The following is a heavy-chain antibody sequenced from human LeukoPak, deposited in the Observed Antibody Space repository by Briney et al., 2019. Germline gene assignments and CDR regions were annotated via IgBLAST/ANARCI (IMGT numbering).Heavy chain of an antibody. D-gene: IGHD7-27*01. CDR3: ARDGPDKLGN. Sequence: ASVKVSCKASGYTFTSYDINWVRQATGQGLEWMGWMNPNSGNTGYAQKFQDRITITRNTSISTAYMELSSLRSEDTAVYFCARDGPDKLGNWGQGTLVTVSS. J-gene: IGHJ4*02. CDR1: GYTFTSYD. CDR2: MNPNSGNT. V-gene: IGHV1-8*03.